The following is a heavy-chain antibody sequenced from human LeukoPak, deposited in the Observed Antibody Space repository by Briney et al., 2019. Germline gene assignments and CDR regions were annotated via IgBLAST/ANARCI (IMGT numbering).Heavy chain of an antibody. CDR2: ISSNNSTK. J-gene: IGHJ6*04. Sequence: PGGSLRLSCAGSGFSFSSYDMNWVRQAPGKGLEWVSYISSNNSTKYYADSVKGRFTISRDNAKNSLYLQMNSLRAEDTAVYYCAELGITMIGGVWGKGTTVTISS. V-gene: IGHV3-48*03. CDR1: GFSFSSYD. CDR3: AELGITMIGGV. D-gene: IGHD3-10*02.